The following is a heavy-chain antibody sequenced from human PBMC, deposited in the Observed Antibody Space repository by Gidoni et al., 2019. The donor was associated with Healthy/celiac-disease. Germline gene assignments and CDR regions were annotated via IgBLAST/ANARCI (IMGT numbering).Heavy chain of an antibody. CDR1: GSTFTGYY. D-gene: IGHD6-19*01. J-gene: IGHJ4*02. Sequence: QVQLVQSGAEVKKPGASVQVSCKASGSTFTGYYMHWVRQAPGQGLEWMGWINPNSGGTNYAQKFQGRVTMTRDTSISTAYMELSRLRSDDTAVYYCARVSFKQWLVLGYWGQGTLVTVSS. CDR3: ARVSFKQWLVLGY. V-gene: IGHV1-2*02. CDR2: INPNSGGT.